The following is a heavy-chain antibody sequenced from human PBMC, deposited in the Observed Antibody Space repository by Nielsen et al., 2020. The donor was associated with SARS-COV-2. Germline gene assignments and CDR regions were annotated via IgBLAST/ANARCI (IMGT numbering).Heavy chain of an antibody. J-gene: IGHJ3*02. CDR2: ISSSSSDT. Sequence: GGSLRLSCAASGFTFNNYAMSWVRQAPGKGLEWVSYISSSSSDTNYADSVKGRFTISRDNAKNSLYLQMNSLTAEDTAVYYCARVRGSYAFDIWGQGTMVTVSS. V-gene: IGHV3-11*05. CDR3: ARVRGSYAFDI. CDR1: GFTFNNYA. D-gene: IGHD3-10*01.